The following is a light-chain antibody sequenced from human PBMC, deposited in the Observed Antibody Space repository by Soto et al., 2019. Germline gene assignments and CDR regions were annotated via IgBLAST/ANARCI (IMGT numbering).Light chain of an antibody. CDR3: TAFSANRVHL. J-gene: IGLJ1*01. CDR2: GVH. V-gene: IGLV2-14*01. CDR1: INDIGSYDY. Sequence: QSVLRQRISVCGSPGQSNTISCTGNINDIGSYDYVCWYQQHPGKAPRLLIHGVHNRSPGISGRFSASKSGLTASLTISGLQAEHEADYYCTAFSANRVHLFGPGTPGTV.